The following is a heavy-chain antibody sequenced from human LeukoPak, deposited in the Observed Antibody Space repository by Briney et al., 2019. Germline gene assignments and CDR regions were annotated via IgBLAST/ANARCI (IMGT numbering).Heavy chain of an antibody. CDR1: GFTFSSYA. V-gene: IGHV3-23*01. Sequence: PGGSLRLSCAASGFTFSSYAMSWVRQAPGKGLEWVSAISGSGDRTYYADSVKGRFTISRDNSKNTLYLQMNSLRAEDTAVYYCAKRGDYGANTGLHAFDIWGRGTMVTVSS. D-gene: IGHD4-23*01. J-gene: IGHJ3*02. CDR3: AKRGDYGANTGLHAFDI. CDR2: ISGSGDRT.